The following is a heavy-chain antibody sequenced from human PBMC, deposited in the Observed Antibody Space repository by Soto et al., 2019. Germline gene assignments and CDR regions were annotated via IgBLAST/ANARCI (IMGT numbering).Heavy chain of an antibody. D-gene: IGHD2-21*02. CDR3: ARHPTFVVTPLDY. J-gene: IGHJ4*02. CDR2: IDPSDSYT. CDR1: GYSFTSYW. V-gene: IGHV5-10-1*01. Sequence: GESLKISWKGSGYSFTSYWISWVRQMPGKGLEWMGRIDPSDSYTNYSPAFQGHVTISADKSISTAYLQWSSLKASDTAMYYCARHPTFVVTPLDYWGQGTLVTVAS.